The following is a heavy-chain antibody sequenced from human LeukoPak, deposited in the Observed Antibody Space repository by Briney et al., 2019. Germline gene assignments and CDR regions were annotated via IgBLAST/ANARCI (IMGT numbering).Heavy chain of an antibody. J-gene: IGHJ4*02. D-gene: IGHD1-26*01. Sequence: XWMXWXRXXXXXXXVXVSRINSDGSTTNYADSVKGRFTISRDNAKNTLDLQMNSLRAEDTAVYYCARRSSGSPPYYFDYWGQGTLVTVSS. CDR3: ARRSSGSPPYYFDY. CDR1: XW. CDR2: INSDGSTT. V-gene: IGHV3-74*01.